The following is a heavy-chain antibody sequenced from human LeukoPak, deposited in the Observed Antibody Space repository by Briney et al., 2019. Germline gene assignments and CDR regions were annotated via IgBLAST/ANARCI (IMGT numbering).Heavy chain of an antibody. CDR3: AKGELGLWFDY. D-gene: IGHD5-18*01. J-gene: IGHJ4*02. CDR1: GFTVSNNY. V-gene: IGHV3-66*01. CDR2: IYRDGNT. Sequence: GGSLRLSCAASGFTVSNNYMSWVRQAPGKGLEWVSLIYRDGNTNYADSVKGRFAISRDKSKNTLSLQMNSLRAEDTAVYYCAKGELGLWFDYWGQGTLVTVSS.